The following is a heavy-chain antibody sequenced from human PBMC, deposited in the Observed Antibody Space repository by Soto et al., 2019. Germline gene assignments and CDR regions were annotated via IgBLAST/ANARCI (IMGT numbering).Heavy chain of an antibody. D-gene: IGHD3-22*01. Sequence: ASVKVSCKASGYTFTNSGISWVRQAPGQGLEWMGWIGAYNGHTKYAQKLQGRVTMTTDTSTSTAYMELRSLKSDDTAVYCCAREDYYDSSGYLPVRYYFGMDVWGQGTTVTVSS. V-gene: IGHV1-18*01. CDR2: IGAYNGHT. J-gene: IGHJ6*02. CDR3: AREDYYDSSGYLPVRYYFGMDV. CDR1: GYTFTNSG.